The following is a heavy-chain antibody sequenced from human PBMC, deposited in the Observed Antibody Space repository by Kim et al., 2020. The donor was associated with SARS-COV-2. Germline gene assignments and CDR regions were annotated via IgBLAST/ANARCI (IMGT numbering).Heavy chain of an antibody. D-gene: IGHD2-8*02. J-gene: IGHJ4*02. Sequence: YAQKFQGRVTLTPDKSTSTADMELSSLTSEDTAVYYCARAATGGYAQPDYWGQGTLVTVSS. V-gene: IGHV1-69*04. CDR3: ARAATGGYAQPDY.